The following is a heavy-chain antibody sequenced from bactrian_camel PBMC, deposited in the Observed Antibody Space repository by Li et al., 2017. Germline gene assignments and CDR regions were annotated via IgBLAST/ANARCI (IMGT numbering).Heavy chain of an antibody. D-gene: IGHD5*01. CDR3: AKDYVDGLGIDS. V-gene: IGHV3S1*01. Sequence: VQLVESGGGLVQTGGSLRLACAASGFTFSRFPMSWIRQAPGKGLEWVAGISTSGKTDYADSVKGRFTVSRDNAKNTLYLQLNSLKTEDTAMYYCAKDYVDGLGIDSWGQGTQVTVS. CDR2: ISTSGKT. J-gene: IGHJ4*01. CDR1: GFTFSRFP.